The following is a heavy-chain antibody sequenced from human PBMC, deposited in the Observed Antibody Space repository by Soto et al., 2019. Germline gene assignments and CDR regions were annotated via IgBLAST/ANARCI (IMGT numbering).Heavy chain of an antibody. J-gene: IGHJ6*02. Sequence: EVQLLESGGGFVQPGGSLRLSCAASGVTFSSYAMSWVRQAPGKGLELVSAVSGRGGSTYYADSVQRRLTISRDNSKNTLYLQMNSVRAGDTAVYYCAKAPRARVQLWFIGMVADVMNVWGQGTPDTVAS. CDR1: GVTFSSYA. CDR3: AKAPRARVQLWFIGMVADVMNV. CDR2: VSGRGGST. V-gene: IGHV3-23*01. D-gene: IGHD5-18*01.